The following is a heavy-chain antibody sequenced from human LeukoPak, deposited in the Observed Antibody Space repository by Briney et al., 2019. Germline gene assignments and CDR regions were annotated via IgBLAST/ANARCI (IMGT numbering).Heavy chain of an antibody. CDR3: ARDRGLVIAYYFDY. D-gene: IGHD3/OR15-3a*01. CDR1: GGTFSSYA. Sequence: SVKVSCKASGGTFSSYAISWVRQAPGQGLVWMGGIIPIFGTANYAQKFQGRVTITADKSTSTAYMELSSLRSEDTAVYYCARDRGLVIAYYFDYWGQGTLVTVSS. V-gene: IGHV1-69*06. J-gene: IGHJ4*02. CDR2: IIPIFGTA.